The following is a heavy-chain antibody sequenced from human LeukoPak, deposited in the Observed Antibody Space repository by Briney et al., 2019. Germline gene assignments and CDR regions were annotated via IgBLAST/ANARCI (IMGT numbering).Heavy chain of an antibody. CDR2: FDPEDGET. CDR1: GYTLTELS. J-gene: IGHJ3*02. D-gene: IGHD3-22*01. V-gene: IGHV1-24*01. Sequence: ASVKVSCKVSGYTLTELSMHWVRQAPGKGLEWMGGFDPEDGETIYAQKFQGRVTMTEDTSTDTAYMELSSLRSEDTAVYYCATGSGYYYDSSGYYSRSPDAFDIWGQGTMVTVSS. CDR3: ATGSGYYYDSSGYYSRSPDAFDI.